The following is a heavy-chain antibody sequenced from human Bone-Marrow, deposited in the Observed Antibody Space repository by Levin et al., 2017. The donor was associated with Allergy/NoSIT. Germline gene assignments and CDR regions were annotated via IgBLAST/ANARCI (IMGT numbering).Heavy chain of an antibody. J-gene: IGHJ4*02. V-gene: IGHV3-74*01. D-gene: IGHD4-23*01. CDR1: GVPFSGYW. Sequence: GESLKISCAASGVPFSGYWMHWVRQAPGKGLMWVSRISGDGITTHYADSVKGRFTISRDNATNTLYLQMNSLRADDTAVYYCTRAPFGGLDYWGQGTLVTVSS. CDR3: TRAPFGGLDY. CDR2: ISGDGITT.